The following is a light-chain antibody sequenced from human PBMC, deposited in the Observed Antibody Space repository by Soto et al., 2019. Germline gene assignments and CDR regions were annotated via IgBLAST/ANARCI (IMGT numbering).Light chain of an antibody. CDR1: SSDVGATDY. CDR2: EVN. J-gene: IGLJ1*01. V-gene: IGLV2-8*01. Sequence: QSALTQPPSASGSLGQSVAISCTGTSSDVGATDYVSWYQHHSGKAPKLLLYEVNKRPSGVPDRFSGSKSGNTASLTVSVLQADDEDDYYCISLAGTSNVLGAGTKLTVL. CDR3: ISLAGTSNV.